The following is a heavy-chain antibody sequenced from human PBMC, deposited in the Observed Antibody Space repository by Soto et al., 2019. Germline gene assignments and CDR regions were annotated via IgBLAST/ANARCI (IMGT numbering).Heavy chain of an antibody. J-gene: IGHJ4*02. V-gene: IGHV1-69*12. CDR1: GGTFSSYA. CDR2: IIPIFGTA. Sequence: QVQLVQSGAEVKKPGSSVKASCKASGGTFSSYAISWVRQAPGQGLEWMGGIIPIFGTANYAQKFQGRVTITADESTSTAYMELSSLRSEDTAVYYCAEGITMVRGVMRPFDYWGQGTLVTVSS. CDR3: AEGITMVRGVMRPFDY. D-gene: IGHD3-10*01.